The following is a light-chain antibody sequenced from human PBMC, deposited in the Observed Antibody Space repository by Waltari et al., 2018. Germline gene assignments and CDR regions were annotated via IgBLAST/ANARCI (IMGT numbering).Light chain of an antibody. J-gene: IGLJ3*02. CDR2: TSS. V-gene: IGLV1-44*01. CDR3: AVWDDSLNGRL. Sequence: QSLLTQPPSASGTPGQRVTISCSGSSANIGSNTVKWYQQLPGTAPKVLIYTSSQRPSGIPDRFSGSKSGTSASLVISGLQSEDEADYYCAVWDDSLNGRLFGGGTKLTVL. CDR1: SANIGSNT.